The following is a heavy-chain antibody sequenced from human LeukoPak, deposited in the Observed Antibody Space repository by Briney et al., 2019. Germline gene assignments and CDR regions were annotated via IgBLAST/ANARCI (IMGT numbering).Heavy chain of an antibody. CDR2: INHSGST. CDR1: GGSCSGYY. CDR3: ARDWGVSARPGYMDV. J-gene: IGHJ6*03. V-gene: IGHV4-34*01. D-gene: IGHD6-6*01. Sequence: SETLSLTCAVYGGSCSGYYWSWIRQPPGKGLEWIGEINHSGSTNYNPSLKSRVTISVDTSKNQFSLRLSSVTAADTAVYYCARDWGVSARPGYMDVWGKGTTVTVSS.